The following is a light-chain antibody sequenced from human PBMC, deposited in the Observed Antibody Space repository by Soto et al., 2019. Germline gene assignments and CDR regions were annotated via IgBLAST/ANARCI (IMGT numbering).Light chain of an antibody. CDR2: TAS. Sequence: DIQMTQSPSSVSASAGDRVTITCRVSQDINKWLAWYQQKPGLAPNLVIYTASRLHGGGPSRFSGSASGTDFTLTISSLQPEDVATYYCQQGKSFPLTFGGGTKVDIK. CDR3: QQGKSFPLT. V-gene: IGKV1-12*01. J-gene: IGKJ4*01. CDR1: QDINKW.